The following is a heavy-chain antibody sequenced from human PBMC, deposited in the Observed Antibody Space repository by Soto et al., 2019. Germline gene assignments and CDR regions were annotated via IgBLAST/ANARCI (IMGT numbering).Heavy chain of an antibody. J-gene: IGHJ4*02. D-gene: IGHD3-22*01. V-gene: IGHV3-23*01. Sequence: EVQLLESGGGLVQPGGSLRLSCAASGFTFSTYAMSWVRQAPGKGLEWVSVISDSGGSTYYQDSVKGRFTISRDNSKNTLYLKMNSLRAEDTAVYYCAKDLRQHRGGYDYWGQGTLVTVSS. CDR1: GFTFSTYA. CDR3: AKDLRQHRGGYDY. CDR2: ISDSGGST.